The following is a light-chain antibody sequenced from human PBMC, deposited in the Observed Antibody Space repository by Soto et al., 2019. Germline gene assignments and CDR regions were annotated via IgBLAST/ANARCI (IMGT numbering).Light chain of an antibody. Sequence: ERVMTQSPATLSVSPGERSTLSCRASQSVSSNLAWYQQKPGQAPRLLIYGASTRATGIPARFSGSGSGTEFTLTISGLEPEDFAVYYCQQYYSIPLTIGGGSKVEI. V-gene: IGKV3-15*01. CDR2: GAS. CDR3: QQYYSIPLT. J-gene: IGKJ4*01. CDR1: QSVSSN.